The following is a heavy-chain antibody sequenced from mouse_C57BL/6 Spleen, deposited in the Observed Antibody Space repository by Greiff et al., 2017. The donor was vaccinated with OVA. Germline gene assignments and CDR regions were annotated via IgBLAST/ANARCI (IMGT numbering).Heavy chain of an antibody. CDR2: IRNKANGYTT. Sequence: EVKLVESGGGLVQPGGSLSLSCAASGFTFTDYYMSWVRQPPGKALEWLGFIRNKANGYTTEYSASVKGRFTISRDNSQSILYLQMNALRAEDSATYYCARLPSSFYAMDYWGQGTSVTVSS. V-gene: IGHV7-3*01. J-gene: IGHJ4*01. CDR1: GFTFTDYY. D-gene: IGHD1-1*01. CDR3: ARLPSSFYAMDY.